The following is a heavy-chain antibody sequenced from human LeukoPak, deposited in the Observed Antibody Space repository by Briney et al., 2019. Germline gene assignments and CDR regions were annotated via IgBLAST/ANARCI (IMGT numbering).Heavy chain of an antibody. CDR3: AKVYYYDRDGMDV. D-gene: IGHD3-22*01. V-gene: IGHV3-7*01. CDR2: IKQDGSET. J-gene: IGHJ6*02. CDR1: GFTFSSYW. Sequence: GGSLRLSCAASGFTFSSYWMTWVRQAPGKGLEWVANIKQDGSETVYVDSVKGRFTISRDNAKNSLYLQMNSLRAEDTAVYYCAKVYYYDRDGMDVWGQGTTVTVSS.